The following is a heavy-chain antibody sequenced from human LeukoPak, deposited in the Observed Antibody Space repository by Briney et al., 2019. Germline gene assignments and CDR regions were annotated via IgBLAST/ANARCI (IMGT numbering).Heavy chain of an antibody. V-gene: IGHV1-18*01. CDR3: ARGTPNRYYYDSSGSSWFDP. CDR2: ISAYNGNT. Sequence: PTASVKVSCKASGYTFTSYGISWVRQAHGQGLEWMGWISAYNGNTNYAQKLQGRVTMTTDTSTSTAYMELRSLRSDDTAVYYCARGTPNRYYYDSSGSSWFDPWGQGTLVTVSS. J-gene: IGHJ5*02. CDR1: GYTFTSYG. D-gene: IGHD3-22*01.